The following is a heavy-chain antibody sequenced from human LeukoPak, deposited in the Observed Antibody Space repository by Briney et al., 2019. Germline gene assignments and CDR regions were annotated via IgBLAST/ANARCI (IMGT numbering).Heavy chain of an antibody. D-gene: IGHD6-6*01. J-gene: IGHJ6*03. CDR2: IYYSGSP. CDR1: GGSISSYY. Sequence: SETLSLTCTVSGGSISSYYWSWIRQPPGKGLEWIGYIYYSGSPNYNPSLKSRVTISVDTSKNQFSLKLSSVTAADTAMYYCARSHSSSSSGYYYYYMDVWGKGTTVTVSS. CDR3: ARSHSSSSSGYYYYYMDV. V-gene: IGHV4-59*01.